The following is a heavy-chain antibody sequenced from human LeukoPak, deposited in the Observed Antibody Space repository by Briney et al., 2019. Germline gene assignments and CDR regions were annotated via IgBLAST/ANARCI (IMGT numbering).Heavy chain of an antibody. Sequence: GGSLRLSCAASGFTVSSNYMSWVRQAPGKGLEWVSVIYSSGSTYYADSVKGRFTISRDNSKNTLYLQMNSLRAEDTAVYYCARNTVNDAFDIWGQGTMVTVSS. D-gene: IGHD4-17*01. CDR1: GFTVSSNY. V-gene: IGHV3-66*01. J-gene: IGHJ3*02. CDR3: ARNTVNDAFDI. CDR2: IYSSGST.